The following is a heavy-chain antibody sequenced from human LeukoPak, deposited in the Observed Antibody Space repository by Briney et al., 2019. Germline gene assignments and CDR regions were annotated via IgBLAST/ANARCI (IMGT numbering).Heavy chain of an antibody. V-gene: IGHV3-30-3*01. J-gene: IGHJ5*02. CDR2: ISYDGSNK. CDR3: ASSPAAGTTGWFDP. CDR1: GFTFSSYA. Sequence: GRSLRLSCAASGFTFSSYAMHWVRQAPGKGLEWVAVISYDGSNKYYADSVKGRFTISRDNSKNTLYLQMNSLRAEDTAVYYCASSPAAGTTGWFDPWGQGTLVTVSS. D-gene: IGHD6-13*01.